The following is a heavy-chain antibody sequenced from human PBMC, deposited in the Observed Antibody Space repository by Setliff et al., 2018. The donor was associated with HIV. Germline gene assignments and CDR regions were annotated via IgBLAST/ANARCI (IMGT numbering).Heavy chain of an antibody. D-gene: IGHD5-18*01. Sequence: SETLSLTCTVPGGSMNSENNHWGWFRQPAGKGLEWIGRFTNRGSTDYNPSLKSRVTISIDGSRNQFSLKLSAVTAADTAVYFCARDPSDGYGHFDYWGQGALVTVSS. CDR2: FTNRGST. J-gene: IGHJ4*02. V-gene: IGHV4-61*02. CDR3: ARDPSDGYGHFDY. CDR1: GGSMNSENNH.